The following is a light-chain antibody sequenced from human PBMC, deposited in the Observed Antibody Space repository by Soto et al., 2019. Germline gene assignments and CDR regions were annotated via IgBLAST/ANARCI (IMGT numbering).Light chain of an antibody. J-gene: IGKJ4*01. CDR3: QQYDNLPLT. Sequence: DIQITQSPSTLSVSLGYRVTITCQASQDISNYLNWYQQKPGKAPKLLIYDASNLETGVPSRFSGSGSGTDFTFTISSLQPEDIATYYCQQYDNLPLTFGGGTKVDIK. CDR1: QDISNY. CDR2: DAS. V-gene: IGKV1-33*01.